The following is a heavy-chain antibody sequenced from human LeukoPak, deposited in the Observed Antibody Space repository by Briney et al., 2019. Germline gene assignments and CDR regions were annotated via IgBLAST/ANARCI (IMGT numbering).Heavy chain of an antibody. CDR1: GGTFSSYA. CDR3: PSNGYCSGGSCAFDY. J-gene: IGHJ4*02. Sequence: ASVKVSCKASGGTFSSYAISWVRQAPGQGLEWMGGIIPIFGTANYAQKFQGRVTITADESTSTAYMELSSLRSEDTAVYYCPSNGYCSGGSCAFDYWGQGTLVTVSS. V-gene: IGHV1-69*13. CDR2: IIPIFGTA. D-gene: IGHD2-15*01.